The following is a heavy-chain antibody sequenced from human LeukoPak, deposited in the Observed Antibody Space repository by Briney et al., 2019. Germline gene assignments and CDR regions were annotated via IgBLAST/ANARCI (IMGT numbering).Heavy chain of an antibody. Sequence: GGSLRLSCAASGFTFSSYEMNWVRQAPGKGLEWVSYISSSGSTIYYADSVKGRFTISRDNAKNSLYLQMNSLRAEDTAVYYCARGWYSSSWYSHWGQGTLVTVSS. J-gene: IGHJ4*02. CDR1: GFTFSSYE. CDR2: ISSSGSTI. D-gene: IGHD6-13*01. CDR3: ARGWYSSSWYSH. V-gene: IGHV3-48*03.